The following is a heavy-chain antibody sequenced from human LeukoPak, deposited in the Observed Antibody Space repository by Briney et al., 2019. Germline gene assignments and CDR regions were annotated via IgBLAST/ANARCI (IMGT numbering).Heavy chain of an antibody. CDR1: GFTFSSYS. CDR2: ISSSSSYI. J-gene: IGHJ4*02. V-gene: IGHV3-21*01. CDR3: ARVFWETVNTGYYSDF. Sequence: GGSLRLSCAASGFTFSSYSMNWVRQAPGKGLEWVSSISSSSSYIYYADSVKGRFTISRDNANNALHLQMNSLRAEDTAVYYCARVFWETVNTGYYSDFWGQGTLVTVSS. D-gene: IGHD3-22*01.